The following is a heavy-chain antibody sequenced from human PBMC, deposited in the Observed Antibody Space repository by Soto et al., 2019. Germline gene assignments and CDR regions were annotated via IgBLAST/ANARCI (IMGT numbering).Heavy chain of an antibody. CDR3: AGVPYADIVAVPAARSHNCFDP. D-gene: IGHD2-2*01. J-gene: IGHJ5*02. Sequence: QVQLVQSGAEVKKPGSSVKVSCKASGGTFSSYAISWVRQAPGQGLEWMGGIIATFGTANYAQKFQGRVTITADESTSTAYMELSSLRSEDTAVYYCAGVPYADIVAVPAARSHNCFDPWGQGTLVTVSS. CDR1: GGTFSSYA. V-gene: IGHV1-69*01. CDR2: IIATFGTA.